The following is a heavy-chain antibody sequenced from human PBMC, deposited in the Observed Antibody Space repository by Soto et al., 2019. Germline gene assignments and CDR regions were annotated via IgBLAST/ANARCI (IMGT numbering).Heavy chain of an antibody. D-gene: IGHD6-13*01. CDR1: GYIFINYY. Sequence: QVQLVQSGAEVKKPGASVKVSCKASGYIFINYYIHWVRQAPGQGLERMGIINPTGGSTNYAQKLQGRVTLTMDTSTSAVYMELSSLRFEDTAVYYCARDLAAGDYWGQGTLVTVSS. V-gene: IGHV1-46*04. J-gene: IGHJ4*02. CDR2: INPTGGST. CDR3: ARDLAAGDY.